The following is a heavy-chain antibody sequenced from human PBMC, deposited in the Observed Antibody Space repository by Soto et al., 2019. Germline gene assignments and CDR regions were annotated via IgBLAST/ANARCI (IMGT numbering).Heavy chain of an antibody. Sequence: SETLSLTCTVSCGSISSSSYYWGWIRQPPGKGLEWIGSIYYSGSTYYNPSLKSRVTISVDTSKNQFSLKLSSVTAADTAVYYCARVDYDVSYNWFDPWGQGTLVTVSS. CDR2: IYYSGST. V-gene: IGHV4-39*01. D-gene: IGHD4-17*01. CDR3: ARVDYDVSYNWFDP. CDR1: CGSISSSSYY. J-gene: IGHJ5*02.